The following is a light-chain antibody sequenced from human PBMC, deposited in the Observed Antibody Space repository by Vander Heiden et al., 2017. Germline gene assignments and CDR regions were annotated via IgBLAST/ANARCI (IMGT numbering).Light chain of an antibody. J-gene: IGKJ3*01. V-gene: IGKV1-39*01. Sequence: DIQMTQSPSSLSASVGDRVTITCRASQSIGTSLIWYQHKPGTAPKVLISGSFSLQSGVPSRFSGSGSATDFTLTIGGLQPEDLGTYYCQQSHSFPRTFGPGTKLNFK. CDR2: GSF. CDR1: QSIGTS. CDR3: QQSHSFPRT.